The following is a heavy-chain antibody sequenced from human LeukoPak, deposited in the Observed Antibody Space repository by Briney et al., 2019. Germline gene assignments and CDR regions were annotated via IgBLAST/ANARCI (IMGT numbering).Heavy chain of an antibody. J-gene: IGHJ5*02. CDR1: GFTFSSYG. Sequence: GGSLRLSCAASGFTFSSYGRHGVRQAPGKGLEWVAVISYDGSNKYYADSVKGRFTISRDNSKNTLYLQMNSLRAEDTAVYYCAKDLGDYGVNWFDPWGQGTLVTVPS. CDR2: ISYDGSNK. CDR3: AKDLGDYGVNWFDP. D-gene: IGHD4-17*01. V-gene: IGHV3-30*18.